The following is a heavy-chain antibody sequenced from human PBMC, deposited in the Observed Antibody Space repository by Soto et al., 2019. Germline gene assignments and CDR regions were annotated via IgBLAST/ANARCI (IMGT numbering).Heavy chain of an antibody. Sequence: QVQLQESGPGLVKPSETLSLTCTVSGGSINNYYWSWIRQPPGKGLEWIGYIYYSGSTNYNPSLKSRVTISVDTSMNQFSLKLSSVTAADTAVYYCARRYGGNFDYWGQGTLVTVSS. CDR1: GGSINNYY. D-gene: IGHD1-26*01. CDR3: ARRYGGNFDY. J-gene: IGHJ4*02. V-gene: IGHV4-59*01. CDR2: IYYSGST.